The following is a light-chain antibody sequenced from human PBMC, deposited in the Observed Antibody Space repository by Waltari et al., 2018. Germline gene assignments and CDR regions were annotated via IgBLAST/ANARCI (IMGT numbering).Light chain of an antibody. CDR1: QGIGNS. J-gene: IGKJ4*01. V-gene: IGKV1-NL1*01. CDR2: AAS. CDR3: QQYYSKPLT. Sequence: QMSQIPSSLSASFGPRVTITCRASQGIGNSLAWYQQKPGKAPKLLLYAASRLESGVPSRFSGSGSGTDYTLTIIGLQSEDVATYYCQQYYSKPLTFGGGTKVEIK.